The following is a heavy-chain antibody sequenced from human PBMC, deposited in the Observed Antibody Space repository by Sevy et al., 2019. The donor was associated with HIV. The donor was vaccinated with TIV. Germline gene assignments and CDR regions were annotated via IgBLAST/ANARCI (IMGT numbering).Heavy chain of an antibody. CDR3: GRGYGQPTHRGFGY. Sequence: GSLRLSCTGSGFTFGDYAMSWFRQAPGKGLQWVGFIRSKVYGGTTEYAASVKGRFTISRDDSNNIALLQMNSLKTEDTAVYFCGRGYGQPTHRGFGYWGQGTLVTVSS. V-gene: IGHV3-49*03. D-gene: IGHD5-12*01. CDR2: IRSKVYGGTT. J-gene: IGHJ4*02. CDR1: GFTFGDYA.